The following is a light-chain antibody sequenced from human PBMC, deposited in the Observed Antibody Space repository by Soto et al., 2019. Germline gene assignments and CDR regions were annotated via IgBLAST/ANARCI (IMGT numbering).Light chain of an antibody. Sequence: QLVLTQSPSASASLGASVKVTCTLSSGHSSYAIAWHQQQPEKGPRYLMKLNSDGSHSKGDGIPDRFSGSSSGAERYLTISSLQSEDEDDYYCQTWVGTGNVVFGGGTKVTVL. CDR1: SGHSSYA. V-gene: IGLV4-69*01. CDR3: QTWVGTGNVV. CDR2: LNSDGSH. J-gene: IGLJ2*01.